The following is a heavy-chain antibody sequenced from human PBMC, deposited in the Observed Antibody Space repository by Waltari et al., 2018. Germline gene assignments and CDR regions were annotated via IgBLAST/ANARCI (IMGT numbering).Heavy chain of an antibody. CDR2: SSYPGNT. V-gene: IGHV4-31*03. CDR3: ARGRTIRTMVTTYWFDP. CDR1: GGPFSSGGYY. J-gene: IGHJ5*02. Sequence: QVQLQKSGPGLVKPSPTLSLTCSVSGGPFSSGGYYWSWIRQHPGKGLEWIGHSSYPGNTYYNPSLKSRVSISVDTSKNQFSLKLSSVSAADTAVYYCARGRTIRTMVTTYWFDPWGQGALVTVSS. D-gene: IGHD4-17*01.